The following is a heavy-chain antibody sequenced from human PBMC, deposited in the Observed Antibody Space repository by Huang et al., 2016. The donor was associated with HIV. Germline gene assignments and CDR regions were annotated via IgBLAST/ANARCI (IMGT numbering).Heavy chain of an antibody. Sequence: QVHLQESGPGLVKPSETLSLICTVSGVSNRTYFWSWIRQPAGKGPECIARMHHSRDTKSNPSLSGRVTLPVDTSNNQLSLRLTSVTAADTAVYYCAREDRNAFDIWGQGRMVIVSS. J-gene: IGHJ3*02. CDR2: MHHSRDT. CDR1: GVSNRTYF. CDR3: AREDRNAFDI. V-gene: IGHV4-4*07.